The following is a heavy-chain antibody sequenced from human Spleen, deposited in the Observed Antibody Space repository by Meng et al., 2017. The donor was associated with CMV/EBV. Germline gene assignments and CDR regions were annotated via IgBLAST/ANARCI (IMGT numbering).Heavy chain of an antibody. CDR3: VWLPFRKPRQKVSIFDY. Sequence: SVKVSCKASGGTFSSYAISWVRQAPGQGLEWMGGIIPILGIANYAQKFQGRVTITADKSTSTAYMELSSLRSEDTAVYYCVWLPFRKPRQKVSIFDYWGQGTLVTVSS. CDR2: IIPILGIA. CDR1: GGTFSSYA. V-gene: IGHV1-69*10. J-gene: IGHJ4*02. D-gene: IGHD5-24*01.